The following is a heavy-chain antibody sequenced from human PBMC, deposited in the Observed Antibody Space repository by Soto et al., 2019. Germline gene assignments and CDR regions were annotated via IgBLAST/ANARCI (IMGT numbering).Heavy chain of an antibody. CDR3: ARTAAAGKYYYGMDV. CDR1: GYSFTSYW. V-gene: IGHV5-51*01. Sequence: EVQLVPSGAEVKKPGESLKISCKGSGYSFTSYWIGWARQMPGKGLEWMGIIYPGDSDTRYSPSFQGQVTISADKSISTAYLQWSSLKASDTAMYYCARTAAAGKYYYGMDVWGQGTTVTVSS. CDR2: IYPGDSDT. D-gene: IGHD6-13*01. J-gene: IGHJ6*02.